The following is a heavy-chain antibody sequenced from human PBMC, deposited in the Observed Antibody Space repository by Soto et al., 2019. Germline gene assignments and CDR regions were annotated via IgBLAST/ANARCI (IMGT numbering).Heavy chain of an antibody. CDR3: AKVFSPEGGNYFDY. Sequence: PXGCLRLACTASGFTFSNYAMNWVRQAPGKGLEWVSAISNSFSDGNTHYADSVKGRFTISRDNDKNTVFLEMNSLRAEDTAVYYCAKVFSPEGGNYFDYWGQGTLVTVYS. CDR2: ISNSFSDGNT. V-gene: IGHV3-23*01. CDR1: GFTFSNYA. J-gene: IGHJ4*02.